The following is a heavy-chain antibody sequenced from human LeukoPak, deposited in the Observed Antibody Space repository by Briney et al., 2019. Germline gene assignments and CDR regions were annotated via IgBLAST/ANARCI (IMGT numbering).Heavy chain of an antibody. Sequence: ASVKVSCKASGYTFTSYYMHWVRQAPGQGLEWMGIINPSGGSTSYAQKFQGRVTMTRDTSTSTVYMEPSSLRSEDTAVYYCAREDVLLWFGELLTGYYYFDYWGQGTLVTVSS. CDR3: AREDVLLWFGELLTGYYYFDY. CDR2: INPSGGST. V-gene: IGHV1-46*01. CDR1: GYTFTSYY. D-gene: IGHD3-10*01. J-gene: IGHJ4*02.